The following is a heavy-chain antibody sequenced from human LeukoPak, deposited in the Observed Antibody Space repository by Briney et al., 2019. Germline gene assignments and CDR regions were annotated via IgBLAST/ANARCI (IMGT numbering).Heavy chain of an antibody. CDR3: ARVYDYVWGSYRYTGAFDI. D-gene: IGHD3-16*02. V-gene: IGHV3-20*01. J-gene: IGHJ3*02. CDR2: IIWNGART. Sequence: PGGCLRLSCVPSALTPAANGSSWVRPVHGKGLEWVSGIIWNGARTVYADFVKGRFTIARDHAKSSLYLQMTSLRAEDTALYHCARVYDYVWGSYRYTGAFDIWGQGTMVTVSS. CDR1: ALTPAANG.